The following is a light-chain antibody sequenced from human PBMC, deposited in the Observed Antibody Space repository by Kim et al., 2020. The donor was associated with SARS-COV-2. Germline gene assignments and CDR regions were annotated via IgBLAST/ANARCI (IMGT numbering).Light chain of an antibody. Sequence: ALGRTVRITCQGDSLRKYYASWYQQKPGQAPVLVIYGENNRPSGIPDRFSGSSSGDTVSLTITGAQAEDEADYYCYSRDSSGDLLVFGGGTQLTVL. V-gene: IGLV3-19*01. CDR3: YSRDSSGDLLV. CDR1: SLRKYY. CDR2: GEN. J-gene: IGLJ2*01.